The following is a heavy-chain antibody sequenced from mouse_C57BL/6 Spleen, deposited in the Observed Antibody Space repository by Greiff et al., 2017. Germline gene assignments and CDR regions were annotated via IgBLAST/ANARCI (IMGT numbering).Heavy chain of an antibody. CDR1: GYAFSSSW. Sequence: QVQLQQSGPELVKPGASVKISCKASGYAFSSSWMNWVKQRPGKGLEWIGRIYPGDGDTNYNGKFKGTATLTADKSSSTAYMQLSSLTSEDSAVYFCARGGYYYGSSYKVDYWGQGTTLTVSS. CDR2: IYPGDGDT. D-gene: IGHD1-1*01. J-gene: IGHJ2*01. CDR3: ARGGYYYGSSYKVDY. V-gene: IGHV1-82*01.